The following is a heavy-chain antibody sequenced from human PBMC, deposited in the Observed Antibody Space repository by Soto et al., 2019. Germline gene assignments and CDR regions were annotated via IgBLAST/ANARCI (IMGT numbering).Heavy chain of an antibody. CDR1: GGSISSYY. V-gene: IGHV4-59*01. CDR2: IYYSGST. D-gene: IGHD5-12*01. J-gene: IGHJ6*03. Sequence: SETLSLTCTVSGGSISSYYWSWIRQPPGKGLEWIGYIYYSGSTNYNPSLKSRVTISVDTSKNQFSLKLSSVTAADTAVYYCARVATARVTYYYYYMDVWGKGTTVTVSS. CDR3: ARVATARVTYYYYYMDV.